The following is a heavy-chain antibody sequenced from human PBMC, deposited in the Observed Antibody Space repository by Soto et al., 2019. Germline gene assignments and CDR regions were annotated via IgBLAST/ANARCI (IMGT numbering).Heavy chain of an antibody. D-gene: IGHD3-22*01. CDR1: GGTFSSYA. J-gene: IGHJ6*02. CDR3: ARDPWYYYDSSGPSGMDR. CDR2: IIPIFGTA. V-gene: IGHV1-69*01. Sequence: QVQLVQSGAEVKKPGSSVKVSCKASGGTFSSYAISWVRQAPGQGLEWMGGIIPIFGTANYAQKFQGRVTITADGSTSTGFIGLGSLRAWDTAVYFRARDPWYYYDSSGPSGMDRWGQGATVPV.